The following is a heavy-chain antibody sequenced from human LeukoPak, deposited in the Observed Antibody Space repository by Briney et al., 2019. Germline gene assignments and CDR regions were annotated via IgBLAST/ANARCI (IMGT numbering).Heavy chain of an antibody. CDR1: GGSFSGYY. D-gene: IGHD4-23*01. V-gene: IGHV4-34*01. J-gene: IGHJ4*02. CDR2: INHSGST. CDR3: ARGRRGGNSFKY. Sequence: SETLSLTCAVYGGSFSGYYWSWIRQPPGKGLEWIGEINHSGSTNYNPPLKSRVTISVDTSKNQFSLKLSSVTAADTAVYYCARGRRGGNSFKYWGQGTLVTVSS.